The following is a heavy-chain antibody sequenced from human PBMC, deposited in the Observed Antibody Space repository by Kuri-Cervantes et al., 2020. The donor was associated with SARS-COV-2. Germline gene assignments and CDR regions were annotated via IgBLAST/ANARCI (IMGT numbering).Heavy chain of an antibody. CDR3: ARATTYYDFWSGYSFDY. J-gene: IGHJ4*02. CDR2: IYHSGST. Sequence: SETLSLTCTVSGGSISSGGYYWSWIRQPPGKGLEWIGSIYHSGSTYYNPSLKSRVTISVDTSKNQFSLKLSSVTAADTAVYYCARATTYYDFWSGYSFDYWGQGTLVTVSS. D-gene: IGHD3-3*01. V-gene: IGHV4-39*07. CDR1: GGSISSGGYY.